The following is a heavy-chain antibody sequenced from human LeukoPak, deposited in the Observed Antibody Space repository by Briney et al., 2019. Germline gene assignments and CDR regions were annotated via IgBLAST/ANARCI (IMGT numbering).Heavy chain of an antibody. CDR3: AIGRFGRSLNDAFDI. V-gene: IGHV3-30*03. CDR1: GFTFSSYD. D-gene: IGHD3-10*01. CDR2: ISYDGSNK. Sequence: GGSLRLSCAGSGFTFSSYDIHWVRQAPGKGLEWMAVISYDGSNKYYADSVKGRFTISRDNSKNTLYVQMNSLKIEDTAVYYCAIGRFGRSLNDAFDIWSQGTLVIVSS. J-gene: IGHJ3*02.